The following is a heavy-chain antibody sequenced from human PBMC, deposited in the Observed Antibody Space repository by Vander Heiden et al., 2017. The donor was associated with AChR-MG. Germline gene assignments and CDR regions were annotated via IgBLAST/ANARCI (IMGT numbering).Heavy chain of an antibody. Sequence: QVQLVQSGAEVKKPGSSVKVSCKASGGTFSSYAISWVRQAPGQGLEWMGGINPIFGTANYARKFQGRVTITAATSTAYMELSSLRSEDTAVYYCARVADPQYYYDSSGYGVGWFDHWGQGTLVTVSS. CDR1: GGTFSSYA. CDR3: ARVADPQYYYDSSGYGVGWFDH. D-gene: IGHD3-22*01. V-gene: IGHV1-69*01. J-gene: IGHJ5*02. CDR2: INPIFGTA.